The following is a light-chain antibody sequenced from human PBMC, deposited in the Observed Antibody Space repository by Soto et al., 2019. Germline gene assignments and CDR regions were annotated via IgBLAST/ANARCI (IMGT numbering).Light chain of an antibody. J-gene: IGLJ2*01. CDR2: LNNDGSH. V-gene: IGLV4-69*01. CDR1: SGHSHYA. Sequence: QLVLAQSPSASASLGASVKLTCTLSSGHSHYAIAWHQQQPEKGPRFLMKLNNDGSHMKGDGIPDRFSGSSSGAERYLTISSLQSEDEADYYCQTWGSDMELFGGGTKLTVL. CDR3: QTWGSDMEL.